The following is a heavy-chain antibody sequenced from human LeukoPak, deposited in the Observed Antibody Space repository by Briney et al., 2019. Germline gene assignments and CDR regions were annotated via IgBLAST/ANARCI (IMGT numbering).Heavy chain of an antibody. CDR1: GFTFRNYV. V-gene: IGHV3-30-3*01. D-gene: IGHD3-10*01. CDR3: AREGYYGSGSPPSLYFDY. J-gene: IGHJ4*02. CDR2: TSSDLNVK. Sequence: GGSLRLSCAASGFTFRNYVIHWVSQAPGKGLEWVAVTSSDLNVKLYADSVKGRFTISRDNSRSTLYLQMNSLRPEDTAIYYCAREGYYGSGSPPSLYFDYWGQGTLVTVSS.